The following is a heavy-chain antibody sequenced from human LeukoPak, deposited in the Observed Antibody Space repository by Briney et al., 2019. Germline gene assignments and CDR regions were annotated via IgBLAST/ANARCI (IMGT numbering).Heavy chain of an antibody. CDR2: TYYRSKWYN. J-gene: IGHJ4*02. Sequence: SQTLSLTCAISGDSVSSNSAAWNWIRRSPSRGLEWLGRTYYRSKWYNDYAVSVKSRITINPDTSKNQFSLQLNSVTPEDTAVYYCAREKGLLTRGGFDYWGQGTLVTVSS. V-gene: IGHV6-1*01. D-gene: IGHD3-16*01. CDR3: AREKGLLTRGGFDY. CDR1: GDSVSSNSAA.